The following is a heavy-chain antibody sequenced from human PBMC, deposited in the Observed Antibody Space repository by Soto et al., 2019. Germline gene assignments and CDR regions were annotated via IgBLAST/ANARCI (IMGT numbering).Heavy chain of an antibody. Sequence: QLQLQESGPGLVKPSETLSLTCTVSGDSISSGSAYWGWVRQPPGKGLEWIGSFYYSGNTHYNPSLRSRATISVDTSKNQFSLXXXSVTXXDRAVXXXXXXXXXXGPSYWGQGTLVTVSS. J-gene: IGHJ4*02. CDR2: FYYSGNT. CDR1: GDSISSGSAY. V-gene: IGHV4-39*01. CDR3: XXXXXXXGPSY.